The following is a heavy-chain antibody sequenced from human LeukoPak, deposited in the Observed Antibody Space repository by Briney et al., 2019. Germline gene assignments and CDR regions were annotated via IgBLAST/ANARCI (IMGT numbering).Heavy chain of an antibody. Sequence: PSETLSLTCTVSGDSISSYYWSWIRQPPGKGLEWIGYIYYSGSPNYNPSLKSRVTISVDTSENQFSLKLNSVTAADTAVYYCARDSGWFDPWGQGTLVTVSS. J-gene: IGHJ5*02. CDR1: GDSISSYY. V-gene: IGHV4-59*01. CDR3: ARDSGWFDP. CDR2: IYYSGSP.